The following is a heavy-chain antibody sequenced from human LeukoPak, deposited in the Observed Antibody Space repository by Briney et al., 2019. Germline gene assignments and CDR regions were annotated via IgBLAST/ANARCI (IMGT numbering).Heavy chain of an antibody. Sequence: APVKVSCKASGYTFTGYYMHWVRQAPGQGLEWMGRINPNSGNTGYAQKFQGRVTMIRNTSISTAYMELSSLRSEDTAVYYCARDNGGTAMAYYYYYYMDVWGKGTTVTISS. V-gene: IGHV1-8*02. CDR2: INPNSGNT. CDR1: GYTFTGYY. CDR3: ARDNGGTAMAYYYYYYMDV. J-gene: IGHJ6*03. D-gene: IGHD5-18*01.